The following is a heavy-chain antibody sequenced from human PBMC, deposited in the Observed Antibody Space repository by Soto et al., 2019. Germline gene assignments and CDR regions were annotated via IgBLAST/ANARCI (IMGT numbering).Heavy chain of an antibody. V-gene: IGHV3-30*18. CDR2: MSYDGSNK. CDR3: SKDRDTITFGGKDPYYYYYGVDV. Sequence: QVQLVESGGGVVQPGRSLRLSCAASGFTFSSYGMHWVRQAPGKGLEWVAIMSYDGSNKHYADSVKGRFTISRDNSKNXLXXXMXSRRAEDTAVYYCSKDRDTITFGGKDPYYYYYGVDVWGQGTTVTVSS. D-gene: IGHD3-16*01. CDR1: GFTFSSYG. J-gene: IGHJ6*02.